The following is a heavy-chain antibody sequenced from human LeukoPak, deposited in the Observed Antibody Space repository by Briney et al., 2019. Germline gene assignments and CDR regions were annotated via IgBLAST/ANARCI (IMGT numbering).Heavy chain of an antibody. CDR2: IKEDGSEK. CDR3: ARDQIVGATIGSLMFMY. CDR1: GFTFSTYW. J-gene: IGHJ4*02. D-gene: IGHD1-26*01. V-gene: IGHV3-7*03. Sequence: GGSLRLSCAASGFTFSTYWMSWVRQAPGKGLEWVANIKEDGSEKYYGDSVKGRFTISRDNAKNSLYLQMNSLRAEDTAVYYCARDQIVGATIGSLMFMYWGQGTLVTVSS.